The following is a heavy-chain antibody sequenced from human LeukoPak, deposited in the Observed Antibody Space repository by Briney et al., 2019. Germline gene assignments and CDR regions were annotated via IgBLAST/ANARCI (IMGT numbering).Heavy chain of an antibody. Sequence: SETLSLTCTVSGGSISSSSYYWGWVRQPPGKGLEWIESIYYSGSTYYNPSLKSRVTISVYTSKNQFSLKLSSVTAADTAVYYCARHDYDFWSGRNWFDPWGQGTLVTVSS. V-gene: IGHV4-39*01. CDR3: ARHDYDFWSGRNWFDP. CDR1: GGSISSSSYY. D-gene: IGHD3-3*01. J-gene: IGHJ5*02. CDR2: IYYSGST.